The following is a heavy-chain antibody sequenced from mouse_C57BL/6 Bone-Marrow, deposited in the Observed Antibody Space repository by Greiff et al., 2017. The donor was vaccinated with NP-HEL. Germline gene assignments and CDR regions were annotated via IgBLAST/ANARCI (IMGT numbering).Heavy chain of an antibody. CDR2: IYPRSGNT. CDR1: GYTFTSYG. J-gene: IGHJ1*03. Sequence: QVQLQQSGAELARPGASVKLSCKASGYTFTSYGISWVKQRTGQGLEWIGEIYPRSGNTYYNEKFKGKATLTADKSSSTAYMELRSLTSEDSAVYFCARQGEFITTVVARYWYFDVWGTGTTVTVSS. V-gene: IGHV1-81*01. CDR3: ARQGEFITTVVARYWYFDV. D-gene: IGHD1-1*01.